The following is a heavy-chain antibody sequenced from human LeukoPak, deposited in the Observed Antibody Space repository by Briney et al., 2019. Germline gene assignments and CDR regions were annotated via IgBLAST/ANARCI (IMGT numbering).Heavy chain of an antibody. CDR2: IKPDGSGE. J-gene: IGHJ4*02. CDR1: GFTFSRFW. V-gene: IGHV3-7*03. D-gene: IGHD6-13*01. Sequence: GGSLRLSCVASGFTFSRFWMIWVRQAPGKGLEWVAMIKPDGSGEYYLDSVKGRFTISRDNSKNTLYLQMNSLRAEDTAVYYCAKDGLGSSWYLVQRGFSDYWGQGTLVTVSS. CDR3: AKDGLGSSWYLVQRGFSDY.